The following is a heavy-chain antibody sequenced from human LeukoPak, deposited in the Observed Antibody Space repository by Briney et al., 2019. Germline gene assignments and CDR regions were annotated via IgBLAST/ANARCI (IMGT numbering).Heavy chain of an antibody. CDR3: ARNKGAAARYYYYYYGMDV. D-gene: IGHD6-13*01. CDR2: IKQDGSEK. Sequence: GGSLRLSCAASGFTFSSYWMSWVRQAPGKGLEWVANIKQDGSEKYYVDSVKGRFTISRDNAKNSLYLQMNSLRAEDTAVYYCARNKGAAARYYYYYYGMDVWGKGTAVTVSS. CDR1: GFTFSSYW. J-gene: IGHJ6*04. V-gene: IGHV3-7*03.